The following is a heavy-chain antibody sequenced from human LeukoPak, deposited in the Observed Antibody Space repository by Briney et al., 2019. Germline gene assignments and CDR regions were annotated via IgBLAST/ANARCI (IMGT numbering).Heavy chain of an antibody. CDR3: ARGSGPENWFDP. CDR2: ISYDGSNK. V-gene: IGHV3-30-3*01. Sequence: PGGSLRLSCAASGFTFSSCAMSWVRQAPGKGLEWVAVISYDGSNKYYADSVKGRFTISRDNSKNTLYLQMNSLRAEDTAVYYCARGSGPENWFDPWGQGTLVTVSS. D-gene: IGHD3-10*01. CDR1: GFTFSSCA. J-gene: IGHJ5*02.